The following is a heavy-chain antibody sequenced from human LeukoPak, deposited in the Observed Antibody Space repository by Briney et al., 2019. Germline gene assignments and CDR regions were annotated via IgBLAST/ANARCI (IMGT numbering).Heavy chain of an antibody. CDR3: ASQYDILTGPSFDY. CDR1: GGSFSGYY. Sequence: SETLSLTCAVYGGSFSGYYRSWIRQPPGKGLEWIGEINHSGSTNYNPSLKSRVTISVDTSKNQFSLKLSSVTAADTAVYYCASQYDILTGPSFDYWGQGTLVTVSS. CDR2: INHSGST. J-gene: IGHJ4*02. D-gene: IGHD3-9*01. V-gene: IGHV4-34*01.